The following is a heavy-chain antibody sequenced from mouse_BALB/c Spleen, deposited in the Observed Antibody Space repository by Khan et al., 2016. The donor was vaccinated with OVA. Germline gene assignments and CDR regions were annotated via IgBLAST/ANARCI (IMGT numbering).Heavy chain of an antibody. CDR2: ISYSGNT. Sequence: VQLKESGPGLVKPSQSLSLTCTVTSYSITTDYAWNWIRQFPGSKLEWMGHISYSGNTKYNPSLKSRISITRDTSKNQFFLQLKSVTTEDTARYYCARIYGGDFDYWGHGTTLTVSS. D-gene: IGHD1-1*01. V-gene: IGHV3-2*02. CDR3: ARIYGGDFDY. CDR1: SYSITTDYA. J-gene: IGHJ2*01.